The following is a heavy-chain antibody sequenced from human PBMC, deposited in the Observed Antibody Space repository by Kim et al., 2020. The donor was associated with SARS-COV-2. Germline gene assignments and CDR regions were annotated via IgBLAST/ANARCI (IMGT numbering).Heavy chain of an antibody. CDR3: AREVMVRGVLYYFDY. D-gene: IGHD3-10*01. V-gene: IGHV4-61*01. Sequence: SETLSLTCTVSGGSVSSGSYYWSWIRQPPWKGLEWIGYIYYSGSTNYNPSLKSRVTISVDTSKNQFSLKLSSVTAADTAVYYCAREVMVRGVLYYFDYWG. J-gene: IGHJ4*01. CDR1: GGSVSSGSYY. CDR2: IYYSGST.